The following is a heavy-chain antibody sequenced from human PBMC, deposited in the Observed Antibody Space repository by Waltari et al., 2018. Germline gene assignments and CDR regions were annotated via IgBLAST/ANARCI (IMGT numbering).Heavy chain of an antibody. CDR2: ISGSGGST. J-gene: IGHJ4*02. CDR3: AKRYAGYVPPCDY. V-gene: IGHV3-23*01. D-gene: IGHD1-1*01. CDR1: GFTFSGYA. Sequence: EVQLLESGGGLVQAGGSLRLACAASGFTFSGYAMSWVRQAPGKGLEWVSAISGSGGSTYYADSVKGRFTISRDNSKNTLYLQMNSLRAEDTAVYYCAKRYAGYVPPCDYWGQGTLVTVSS.